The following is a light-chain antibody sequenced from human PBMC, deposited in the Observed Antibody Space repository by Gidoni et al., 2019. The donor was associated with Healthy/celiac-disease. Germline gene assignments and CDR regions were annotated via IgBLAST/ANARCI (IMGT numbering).Light chain of an antibody. V-gene: IGKV3-20*01. CDR1: QSVSSSY. Sequence: EIVLTQSPGTLSLSPGDRATLSCRASQSVSSSYLAWDQQTPGHAPRLLIYGSSSRATGIPDRFSGSGSGTDFTLTISRLEPEDFAVYYCQQYGSSPLTFGGGTKVEIK. CDR2: GSS. J-gene: IGKJ4*01. CDR3: QQYGSSPLT.